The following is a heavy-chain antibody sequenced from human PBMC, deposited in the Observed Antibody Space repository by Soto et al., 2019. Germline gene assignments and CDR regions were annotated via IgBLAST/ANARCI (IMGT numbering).Heavy chain of an antibody. J-gene: IGHJ3*02. V-gene: IGHV3-48*04. CDR2: ISSDSSTI. CDR1: GISLSDYA. D-gene: IGHD2-8*02. Sequence: HPGGSLRLSCVASGISLSDYAVNWVRQAPGKGLEWVSFISSDSSTIYYADSVEGRFTISRDNAKNSLYLQMNSLRAEDTAVYYCARGGDTGAFDIWGQGTMVTVSS. CDR3: ARGGDTGAFDI.